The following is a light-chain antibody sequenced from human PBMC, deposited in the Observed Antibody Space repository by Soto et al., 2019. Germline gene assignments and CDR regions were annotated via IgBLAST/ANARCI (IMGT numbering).Light chain of an antibody. V-gene: IGLV1-44*01. CDR3: AAWDDSLNGVV. J-gene: IGLJ2*01. CDR2: SNN. Sequence: QSVLTQPPSASGTPGQRVTISCSGSSSNIGSNTVNWYQQLPGTAPKLLIYSNNQRPSGVPDRFSGSKSGTSASLAISGLQPDDQADYYCAAWDDSLNGVVFGGGTKLTVL. CDR1: SSNIGSNT.